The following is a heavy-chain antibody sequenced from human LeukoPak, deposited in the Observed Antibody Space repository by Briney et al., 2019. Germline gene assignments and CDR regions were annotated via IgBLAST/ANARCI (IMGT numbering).Heavy chain of an antibody. CDR2: ISYDGSNK. CDR3: ARDRYDSSGYLYYFDY. D-gene: IGHD3-22*01. CDR1: GYTFTSYG. J-gene: IGHJ4*02. Sequence: SCKASGYTFTSYGISWVRQAPGQGLEWMAVISYDGSNKYYADSVKGRFTISRDNSKNTLYLQMNSLRAEDTAVYYCARDRYDSSGYLYYFDYWGQGTLVTVSS. V-gene: IGHV3-30*16.